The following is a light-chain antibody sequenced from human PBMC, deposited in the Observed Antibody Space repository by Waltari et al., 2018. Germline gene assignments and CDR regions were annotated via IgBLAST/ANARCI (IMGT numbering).Light chain of an antibody. CDR3: LVWHSTIDHQGV. V-gene: IGLV3-21*04. CDR2: YDS. CDR1: NIGSKS. Sequence: SYVVTQSPSVSVAPGETARITCGGDNIGSKSVRLYQQRPGQAPVLVISYDSDRPSGIPERFSGSNSGNTATLTISWVEAEDEADYYCLVWHSTIDHQGVFGGGTKLTVL. J-gene: IGLJ2*01.